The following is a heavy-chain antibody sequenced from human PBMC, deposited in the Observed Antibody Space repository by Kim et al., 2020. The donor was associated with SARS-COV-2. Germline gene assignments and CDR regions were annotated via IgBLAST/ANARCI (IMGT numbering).Heavy chain of an antibody. V-gene: IGHV3-23*03. CDR3: AKVGERYLLDY. Sequence: GGSLRLSCAASGFTFSSYAMSWVRQAPGKGLEWVSIIYSGGSGTYYADSVKDRFTISRDNSKNTLYVQMNSLRAEDTAVYYCAKVGERYLLDYGGQGTL. J-gene: IGHJ4*02. D-gene: IGHD3-16*01. CDR1: GFTFSSYA. CDR2: IYSGGSGT.